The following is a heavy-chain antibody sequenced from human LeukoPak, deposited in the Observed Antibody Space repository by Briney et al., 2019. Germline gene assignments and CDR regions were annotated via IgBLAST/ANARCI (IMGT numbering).Heavy chain of an antibody. Sequence: SETLSLTCAVYGVSFSGYYWSWLRQPPGKGLEWIGNIYYSGSTYYNPSLKSRVTISVDTSKNQFSLKLSSVTAADTAVYYCACLFDYWGQGILVTVSS. CDR3: ACLFDY. CDR2: IYYSGST. J-gene: IGHJ4*02. V-gene: IGHV4-34*01. CDR1: GVSFSGYY.